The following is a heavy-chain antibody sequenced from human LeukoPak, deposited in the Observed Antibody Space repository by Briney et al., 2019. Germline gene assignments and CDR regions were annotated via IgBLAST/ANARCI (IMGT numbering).Heavy chain of an antibody. CDR2: INPSGGST. V-gene: IGHV1-46*01. D-gene: IGHD2-15*01. CDR3: ARNFLWLVAANRDDRTDDY. Sequence: ASVKVSCKAAGYTFTSYYMHWVRQAPGQGLEWMGTINPSGGSTSYAQKFQGRVTMTRDTSISTAYMELSRLRSDDTAVYYCARNFLWLVAANRDDRTDDYWGQGTLVTVSS. J-gene: IGHJ4*02. CDR1: GYTFTSYY.